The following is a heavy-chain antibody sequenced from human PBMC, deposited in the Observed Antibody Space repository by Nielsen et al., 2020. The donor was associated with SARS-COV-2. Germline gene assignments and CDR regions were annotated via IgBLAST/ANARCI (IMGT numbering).Heavy chain of an antibody. CDR3: ARQGGGGSGSSGF. D-gene: IGHD3-10*01. CDR1: GFTFGSYA. Sequence: GESLKISCAASGFTFGSYALNWVRQAPGKGLEWVSGISDSGIYTYYADSVKGRFTISRDNSMSTLYLQMNSLRAEDTAFYYCARQGGGGSGSSGFWGQGALVTVSS. CDR2: ISDSGIYT. J-gene: IGHJ4*02. V-gene: IGHV3-23*01.